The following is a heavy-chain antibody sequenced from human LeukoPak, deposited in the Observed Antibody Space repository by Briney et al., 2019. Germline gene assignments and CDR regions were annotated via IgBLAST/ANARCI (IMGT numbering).Heavy chain of an antibody. J-gene: IGHJ6*03. Sequence: PGGSLRLSCAASGFSFSNYWMSWVRQAPGKGLEWVSVIYSGGSTYYADSVKGRFTISRDNSKNTLYLQMNSLRAEDTAVYYCARGRGAYYYYMDVWGKGTTVTVSS. CDR2: IYSGGST. D-gene: IGHD3-16*01. CDR1: GFSFSNYW. V-gene: IGHV3-53*01. CDR3: ARGRGAYYYYMDV.